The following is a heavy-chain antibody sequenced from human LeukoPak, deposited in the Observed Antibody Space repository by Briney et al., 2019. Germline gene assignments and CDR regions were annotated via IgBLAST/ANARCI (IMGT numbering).Heavy chain of an antibody. CDR1: GGSISSYY. Sequence: SETLSLTCTVSGGSISSYYWSWIRQPPGKGLEWIGYIYYSGSTNYNPSLKSRVTISVDTSKNQFSLKLSSVTAADTAVYYCARDPLGYCSGGSCHTPYYYYYGMDVWGQGTTVTVSS. J-gene: IGHJ6*02. V-gene: IGHV4-59*01. CDR3: ARDPLGYCSGGSCHTPYYYYYGMDV. CDR2: IYYSGST. D-gene: IGHD2-15*01.